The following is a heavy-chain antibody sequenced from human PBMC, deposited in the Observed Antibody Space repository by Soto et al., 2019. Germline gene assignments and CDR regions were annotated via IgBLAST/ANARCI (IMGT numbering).Heavy chain of an antibody. V-gene: IGHV3-23*01. CDR1: GFTFSSYA. Sequence: PGGSLRLSCAASGFTFSSYAMSWVRQAPGKGLEWVSAISGSVGSTYYADSVKGRFTISRDNSKNTLYLQINSLIAEDTAVYYFAKDIFFGHKPRQTNNYDILTGYYPPPYWGQGTLVTVSS. CDR3: AKDIFFGHKPRQTNNYDILTGYYPPPY. D-gene: IGHD3-9*01. CDR2: ISGSVGST. J-gene: IGHJ4*02.